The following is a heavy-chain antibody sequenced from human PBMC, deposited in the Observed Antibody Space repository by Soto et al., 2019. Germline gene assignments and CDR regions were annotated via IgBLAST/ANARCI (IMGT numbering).Heavy chain of an antibody. J-gene: IGHJ6*02. V-gene: IGHV3-30*03. Sequence: QVQLVESGGGVVQPGRSLRLSCAASGFTFSSYGMYWVRQAPGKGLEWVAVISYDGSNIYYADSVKGRFTISRDNSKNTLYLQMNSLRAEDTAVYYCATDSFFWGSGWDLNGMDVWGQGTTVTVSS. D-gene: IGHD6-19*01. CDR1: GFTFSSYG. CDR2: ISYDGSNI. CDR3: ATDSFFWGSGWDLNGMDV.